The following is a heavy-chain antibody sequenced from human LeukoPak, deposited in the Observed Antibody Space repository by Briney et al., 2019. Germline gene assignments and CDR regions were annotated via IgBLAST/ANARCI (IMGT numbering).Heavy chain of an antibody. J-gene: IGHJ4*02. D-gene: IGHD3-22*01. Sequence: GGSLRLSCAASGFTFSSYAMHWVRQAPGKGLEYVSAISSNGGSTYYANSVKGRFTISRDNSKNTLYLQMGSLRAEDMAVYYCARGGYYDSSGSDYWGQGILVTVSS. CDR1: GFTFSSYA. CDR3: ARGGYYDSSGSDY. CDR2: ISSNGGST. V-gene: IGHV3-64*01.